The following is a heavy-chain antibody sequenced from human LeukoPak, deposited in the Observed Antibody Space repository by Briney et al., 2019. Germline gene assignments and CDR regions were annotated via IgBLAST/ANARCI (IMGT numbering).Heavy chain of an antibody. V-gene: IGHV1-2*02. J-gene: IGHJ3*02. Sequence: ASVKVSCKASGYTFTSYYMHWVRQAPGQGLEWMGWINPNSGGTDYAQKFQGRVTMTRDMSISTAYMELSRLTSDDTAVYYCARDGSFDIWGQGTMVTVSS. CDR1: GYTFTSYY. CDR2: INPNSGGT. CDR3: ARDGSFDI.